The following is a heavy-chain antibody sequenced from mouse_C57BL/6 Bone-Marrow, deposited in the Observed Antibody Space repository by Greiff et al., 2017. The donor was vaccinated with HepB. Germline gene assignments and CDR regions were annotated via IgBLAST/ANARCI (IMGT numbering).Heavy chain of an antibody. Sequence: QVQLQQSGSELRSPGSSVKLSCKDFDSEVFPIAYMSWVRQKPGHGFEWIGGILPSIGRTIYGEKFEDKATLDADTLSNTAYLELNSLTSEDSAIYYCARKSDGYYEDYYAMDYWGQGTSVTVSS. CDR2: ILPSIGRT. CDR1: DSEVFPIAY. CDR3: ARKSDGYYEDYYAMDY. D-gene: IGHD2-3*01. J-gene: IGHJ4*01. V-gene: IGHV15-2*01.